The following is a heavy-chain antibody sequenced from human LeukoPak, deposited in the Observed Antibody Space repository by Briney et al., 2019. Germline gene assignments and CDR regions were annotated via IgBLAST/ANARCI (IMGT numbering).Heavy chain of an antibody. V-gene: IGHV1-18*04. CDR3: ARDPLGVAVADNWFAP. Sequence: GASVKVSCKASGYTFTSYGISWVRQAPGQGLEWMGWISAYNGNTNYAQKLQGRVTMTTDTSTSTAYMELRSLRSVDTAVYFCARDPLGVAVADNWFAPGGQGTLFTVSP. D-gene: IGHD6-19*01. CDR2: ISAYNGNT. J-gene: IGHJ5*02. CDR1: GYTFTSYG.